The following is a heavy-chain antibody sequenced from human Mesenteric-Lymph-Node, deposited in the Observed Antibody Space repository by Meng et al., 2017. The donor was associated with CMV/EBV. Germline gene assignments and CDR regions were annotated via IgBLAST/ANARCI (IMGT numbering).Heavy chain of an antibody. CDR1: GFTFSSYS. Sequence: GESLKISCAASGFTFSSYSMNWVRQAPGKGLEWVSSISSSSSYIYYADSVKGRFTISRDNAKNSLYLQMNSLRAEDTAVYYCARRNLYDFWSGKNWFDPWGQGTLVTVSS. J-gene: IGHJ5*02. CDR2: ISSSSSYI. D-gene: IGHD3-3*01. V-gene: IGHV3-21*01. CDR3: ARRNLYDFWSGKNWFDP.